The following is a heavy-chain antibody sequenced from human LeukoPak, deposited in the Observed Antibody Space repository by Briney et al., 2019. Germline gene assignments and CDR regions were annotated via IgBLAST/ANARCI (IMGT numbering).Heavy chain of an antibody. V-gene: IGHV3-33*01. D-gene: IGHD1-26*01. CDR1: GFAFSSYG. Sequence: GRSLRLSCATSGFAFSSYGMHWVRQAPGKGLEWVALIWYNGNNEYYADSVKGRFTISRDNSKNTLYLQMNSLRAEDTAVYYCTRGVRAWELPTEGFDYWGQGTLVTVSS. CDR2: IWYNGNNE. CDR3: TRGVRAWELPTEGFDY. J-gene: IGHJ4*02.